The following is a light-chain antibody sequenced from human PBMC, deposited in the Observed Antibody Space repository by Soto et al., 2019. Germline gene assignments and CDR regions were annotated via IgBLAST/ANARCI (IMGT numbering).Light chain of an antibody. V-gene: IGLV8-61*01. CDR3: VLYMGSGISV. CDR2: STN. CDR1: SGSVSTSYY. Sequence: QTVVTQEPSFSVSPGRTVTLTCGLTSGSVSTSYYPSWYQQTPGQAPRTLIYSTNTRSSGVPDRFSGSILGNKAALTITGAQADDESEYYCVLYMGSGISVFGGGTKVTVL. J-gene: IGLJ3*02.